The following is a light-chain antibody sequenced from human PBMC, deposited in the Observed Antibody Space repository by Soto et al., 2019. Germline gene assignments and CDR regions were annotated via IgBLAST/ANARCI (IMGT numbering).Light chain of an antibody. CDR2: DNN. J-gene: IGLJ1*01. V-gene: IGLV1-51*01. CDR1: RSNIGNNY. Sequence: QSVLTQPPSVSVAPGHKVTITCSGSRSNIGNNYVSWYQQLPGTAPKLVIYDNNKRPSGIPDRFSGSKSGTSATLGITGLQTGDEADYYCGTWDSSLSVYVFGTGTKVTDL. CDR3: GTWDSSLSVYV.